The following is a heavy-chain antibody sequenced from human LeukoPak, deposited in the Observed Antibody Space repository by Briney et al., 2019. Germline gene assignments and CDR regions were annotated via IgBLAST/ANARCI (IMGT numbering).Heavy chain of an antibody. CDR2: IYTSGST. Sequence: SETLSLTCTVSGGSISSYYWSWIRQPAGKGLEWIGRIYTSGSTNYNPSLKSRVTMSVDTSKNQFSLKLSSVTAADTAVYYCAKDPHPYDILTGYFDYWGQGTLVTVSS. J-gene: IGHJ4*02. CDR3: AKDPHPYDILTGYFDY. CDR1: GGSISSYY. D-gene: IGHD3-9*01. V-gene: IGHV4-4*07.